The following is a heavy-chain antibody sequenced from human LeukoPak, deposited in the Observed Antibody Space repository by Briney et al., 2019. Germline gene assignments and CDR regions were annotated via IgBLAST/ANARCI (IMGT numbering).Heavy chain of an antibody. CDR1: GFTFSSYA. V-gene: IGHV3-30*04. Sequence: GGSLRLSCAASGFTFSSYAMRWVRQAPGKGLEWVAVISYDGSNKYYADSVKGRFTISRDNSKNTLYLQMNSLRAEDTAVYYCARASYYGSGSSPSDYWGQGTLVTVSS. CDR2: ISYDGSNK. CDR3: ARASYYGSGSSPSDY. J-gene: IGHJ4*02. D-gene: IGHD3-10*01.